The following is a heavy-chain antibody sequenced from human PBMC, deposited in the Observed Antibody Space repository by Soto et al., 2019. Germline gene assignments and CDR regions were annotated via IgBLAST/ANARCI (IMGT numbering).Heavy chain of an antibody. D-gene: IGHD3-3*01. CDR3: ARDRRFLNWFDP. V-gene: IGHV4-31*03. J-gene: IGHJ5*02. CDR2: IYYSGST. CDR1: GGSISSGGYY. Sequence: TLSLTCTVXGGSISSGGYYWSWIRQHPGKGLEWIGYIYYSGSTYYNPSLKSRVTISVDTSKNQFSLKLSSVTAADTAVYYCARDRRFLNWFDPWGQGTLVTVSS.